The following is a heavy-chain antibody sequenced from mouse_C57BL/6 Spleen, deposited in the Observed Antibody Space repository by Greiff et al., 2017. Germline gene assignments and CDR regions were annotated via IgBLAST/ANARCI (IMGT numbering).Heavy chain of an antibody. CDR3: AQSAYYDPSMDY. CDR2: ISSGSSTI. CDR1: GFTFSDYG. D-gene: IGHD2-4*01. J-gene: IGHJ4*01. Sequence: EVKVEESGGGLVKPGGSLKLSCAASGFTFSDYGMHWVRQAPEKGLEWVAYISSGSSTIYYADTVKGRFTISRDNAKNTLFLQMTSLRSEDTAMYYCAQSAYYDPSMDYWGQGTSVTVSS. V-gene: IGHV5-17*01.